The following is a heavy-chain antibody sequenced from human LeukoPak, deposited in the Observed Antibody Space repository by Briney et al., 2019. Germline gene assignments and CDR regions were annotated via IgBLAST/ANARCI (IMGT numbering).Heavy chain of an antibody. J-gene: IGHJ6*03. CDR3: ARTYDFWSGPPGGYMDV. D-gene: IGHD3-3*01. CDR2: ISAYNGNT. V-gene: IGHV1-18*01. CDR1: GYSFTNYG. Sequence: ASVKVSCKASGYSFTNYGISWVRQAPGQGLEWMGWISAYNGNTNCAQKLQGRVTMTTDTSTSTAYMELRSLRSDDTAVYYCARTYDFWSGPPGGYMDVWGKGTTVTVSS.